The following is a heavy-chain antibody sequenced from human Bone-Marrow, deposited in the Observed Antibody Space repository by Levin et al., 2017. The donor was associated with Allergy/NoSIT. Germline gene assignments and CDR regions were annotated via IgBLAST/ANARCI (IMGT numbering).Heavy chain of an antibody. V-gene: IGHV3-74*01. J-gene: IGHJ4*02. Sequence: GGSLRLSCEASGFTFSSYWMHWVRQVPGKGLVWVSRIDSHGNSTIYADSVKGRFTMSRDNAKNTLYLQMNSLRAEDTAVYYCARAPGPTLVEAVAGFDYWGRGILVTVSS. CDR3: ARAPGPTLVEAVAGFDY. CDR1: GFTFSSYW. D-gene: IGHD6-19*01. CDR2: IDSHGNST.